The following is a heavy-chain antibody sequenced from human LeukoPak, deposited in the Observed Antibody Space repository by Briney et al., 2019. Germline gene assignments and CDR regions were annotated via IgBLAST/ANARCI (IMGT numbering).Heavy chain of an antibody. Sequence: SETLSLTCTVSGGSISSYYWSWIREPAGKGLEWIGRIYTSGSTNYNPSLKSRVTMSVDTSKNQFSLKLSSVTAADTAVYYCAREAYDFWSGYPESYYYYMDVWGKGTTVTVSS. CDR2: IYTSGST. CDR1: GGSISSYY. V-gene: IGHV4-4*07. D-gene: IGHD3-3*01. J-gene: IGHJ6*03. CDR3: AREAYDFWSGYPESYYYYMDV.